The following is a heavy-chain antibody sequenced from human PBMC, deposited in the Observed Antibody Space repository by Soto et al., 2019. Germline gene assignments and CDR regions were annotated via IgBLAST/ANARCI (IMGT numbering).Heavy chain of an antibody. Sequence: LEILPLTCTVSGGSVTNGSCYWIWIRQPPGKGLEWIGYIYHSGSTNYNPSLKSRVTISVDTSKNQISLKLSSVTAADTAVYYCARDQGIAVAVFDYWGQGTLVTVSS. J-gene: IGHJ4*02. V-gene: IGHV4-61*01. CDR3: ARDQGIAVAVFDY. D-gene: IGHD6-19*01. CDR2: IYHSGST. CDR1: GGSVTNGSCY.